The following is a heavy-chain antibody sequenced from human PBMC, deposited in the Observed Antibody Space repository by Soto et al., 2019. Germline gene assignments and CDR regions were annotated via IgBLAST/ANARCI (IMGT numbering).Heavy chain of an antibody. CDR2: VSYDGGNE. CDR3: ARGPTPFGYSSGWYGDY. J-gene: IGHJ4*02. Sequence: QVQLVESGGGVVQPGRSLRLSCAASGFTFSTYVMHWVRQAPGKGLEWVAVVSYDGGNEYYADSVKGRFTISRDNAKNTVYLQMNSLRAEDTAVYYCARGPTPFGYSSGWYGDYWGQGTLVTVSS. V-gene: IGHV3-30-3*01. CDR1: GFTFSTYV. D-gene: IGHD6-19*01.